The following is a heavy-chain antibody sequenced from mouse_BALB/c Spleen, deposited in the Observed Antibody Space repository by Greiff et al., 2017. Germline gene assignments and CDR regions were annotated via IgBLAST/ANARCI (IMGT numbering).Heavy chain of an antibody. V-gene: IGHV5-12-1*01. CDR1: GFAFSSYD. D-gene: IGHD1-1*01. J-gene: IGHJ4*01. CDR2: ISSGGGST. Sequence: EVNVVESGGGLVKPGGSLKLSCAASGFAFSSYDMSWVRQTPEKRLEWVAYISSGGGSTYYPDTVKGRFTISRDNAKNTLYLQMSSLKSEDTAMYYCARHYGSSYDFAMDYWGQGTSVTVSS. CDR3: ARHYGSSYDFAMDY.